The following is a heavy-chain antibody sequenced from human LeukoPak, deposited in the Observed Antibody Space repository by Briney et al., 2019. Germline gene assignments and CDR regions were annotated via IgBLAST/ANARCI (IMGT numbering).Heavy chain of an antibody. D-gene: IGHD4-23*01. J-gene: IGHJ4*02. CDR3: ARGWLADSTVVTPYNY. CDR1: GGTFSSHE. Sequence: SVKVSCKASGGTFSSHEISWVRQAPGQGLEWMGGVTPMFGIAKYAQKFQGRVTISAVESMSTVHMELSSLRSEDTAKYYCARGWLADSTVVTPYNYWGQGTVVTVSS. CDR2: VTPMFGIA. V-gene: IGHV1-69*01.